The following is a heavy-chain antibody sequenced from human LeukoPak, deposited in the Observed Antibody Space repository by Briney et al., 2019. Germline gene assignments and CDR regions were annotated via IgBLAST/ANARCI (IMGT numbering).Heavy chain of an antibody. CDR2: ISAYNGNT. V-gene: IGHV1-18*01. Sequence: GASVKVSCKASGYTFTSYGISWVRQAPGQGLEWMGWISAYNGNTNYAQKLQGRVTMTTDTSTSTAYMELRSLRSDDTAVYYCARDLDGVYCSGGSCYLGPRFDPWGQGTLVTVSS. D-gene: IGHD2-15*01. J-gene: IGHJ5*02. CDR1: GYTFTSYG. CDR3: ARDLDGVYCSGGSCYLGPRFDP.